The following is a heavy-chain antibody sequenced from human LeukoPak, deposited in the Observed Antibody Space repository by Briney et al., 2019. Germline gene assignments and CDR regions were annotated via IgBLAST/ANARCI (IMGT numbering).Heavy chain of an antibody. J-gene: IGHJ4*02. CDR2: ISYDGSNK. CDR3: AKDAWIQLWRNFGY. CDR1: GFTFSSYG. D-gene: IGHD5-18*01. Sequence: PGGSLRLSCAASGFTFSSYGMHWVRQAPGKGLEWVAVISYDGSNKYYADSVKGRFTISRDNSKNTLYLQMNSLRAEDTAVYYCAKDAWIQLWRNFGYWGQGTLVAVSS. V-gene: IGHV3-30*18.